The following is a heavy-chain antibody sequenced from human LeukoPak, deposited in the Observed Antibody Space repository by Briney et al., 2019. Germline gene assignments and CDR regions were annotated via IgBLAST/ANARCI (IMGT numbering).Heavy chain of an antibody. CDR1: GYTLTELS. J-gene: IGHJ6*02. D-gene: IGHD2-2*01. CDR2: FDPEDGET. Sequence: GASVKVSCKVSGYTLTELSMHWVRQAPGKGLEWMGGFDPEDGETIYAQKFQGRVTMTEDTSTDTAYMELSSLRSEDTAVYYCATVSTTLVVVPAAISHYYYGMDVWGQGTTVTVSS. V-gene: IGHV1-24*01. CDR3: ATVSTTLVVVPAAISHYYYGMDV.